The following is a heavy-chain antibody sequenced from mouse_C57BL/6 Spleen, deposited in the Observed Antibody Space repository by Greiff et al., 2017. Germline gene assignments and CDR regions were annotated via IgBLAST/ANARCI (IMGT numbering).Heavy chain of an antibody. CDR2: FYPGSGSI. CDR3: ARHEDYDYGSSPYAMDY. CDR1: GYTFTEYT. Sequence: VQLQQSGAELVKPGASVKLSCKASGYTFTEYTIHWVKQRSGQGLEWIGWFYPGSGSIKYNEKFKDKATLTADKSSSTVYMELSRLTSEDSAVYCCARHEDYDYGSSPYAMDYWGQGTSVTVSS. D-gene: IGHD1-1*01. V-gene: IGHV1-62-2*01. J-gene: IGHJ4*01.